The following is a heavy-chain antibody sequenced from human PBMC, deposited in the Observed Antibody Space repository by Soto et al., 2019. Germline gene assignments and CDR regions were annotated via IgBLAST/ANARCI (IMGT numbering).Heavy chain of an antibody. V-gene: IGHV3-7*05. CDR2: IKQDGSER. Sequence: EVQLVESGGGLVQPGGSLRLSCAASGFTFSNYWMSWVRQAPGKGLEWVANIKQDGSERNYVDSVKGRFTISRDNAKNSLYLQLNSLRAEDTAVYYCARAGSENDDWGQGTLVTVSS. J-gene: IGHJ4*02. CDR1: GFTFSNYW. CDR3: ARAGSENDD. D-gene: IGHD3-10*01.